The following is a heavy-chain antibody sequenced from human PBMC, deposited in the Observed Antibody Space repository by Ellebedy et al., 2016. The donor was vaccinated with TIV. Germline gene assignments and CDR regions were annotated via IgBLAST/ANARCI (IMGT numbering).Heavy chain of an antibody. V-gene: IGHV3-74*01. CDR2: INSDGSST. CDR3: AREVIVATYSHGMDV. Sequence: GGSLRLXCAASGFTFSSYWMHWVRQAPGKGLVWVSRINSDGSSTSYADSVKGRFTISRDNAKNTLYLQMNSLRAEDTAVYYCAREVIVATYSHGMDVWGQGTTVTVSS. D-gene: IGHD5-12*01. CDR1: GFTFSSYW. J-gene: IGHJ6*02.